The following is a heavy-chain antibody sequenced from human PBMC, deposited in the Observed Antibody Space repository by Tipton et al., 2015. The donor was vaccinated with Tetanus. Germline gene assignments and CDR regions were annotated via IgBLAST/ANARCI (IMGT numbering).Heavy chain of an antibody. Sequence: TLSLTCAVYGGSFSGYYWSWIRQPPGKGLEWIGEINHSGSTNYNPSLKSRVTISVDTSKNQFSLKLSSVTAADTAVYYCARAGGLTGDPHFRNDYFDYWGQGTLVTVSS. D-gene: IGHD7-27*01. V-gene: IGHV4-34*01. CDR1: GGSFSGYY. J-gene: IGHJ4*02. CDR2: INHSGST. CDR3: ARAGGLTGDPHFRNDYFDY.